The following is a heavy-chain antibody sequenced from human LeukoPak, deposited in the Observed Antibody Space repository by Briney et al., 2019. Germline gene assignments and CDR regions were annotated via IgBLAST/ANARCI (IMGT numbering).Heavy chain of an antibody. CDR2: ISAYNGNT. CDR3: ARGRSLLWFGDSPVDTAMVPFDY. J-gene: IGHJ4*02. CDR1: GYTFTSYG. Sequence: ASVKVSCKASGYTFTSYGISWVRQAPGQGLEWMGWISAYNGNTNYAQKLQGRVTMTTDTSTSTAYMELRSLRAEDTAVYYCARGRSLLWFGDSPVDTAMVPFDYWGQGTLVTVSS. V-gene: IGHV1-18*01. D-gene: IGHD5-18*01.